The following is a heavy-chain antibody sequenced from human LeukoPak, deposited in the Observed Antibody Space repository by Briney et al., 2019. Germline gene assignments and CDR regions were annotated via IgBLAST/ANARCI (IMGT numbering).Heavy chain of an antibody. J-gene: IGHJ4*02. Sequence: SVKVSCKASGGTFSSYAISWVRQAPGQGLEWMGRIIPILGIANYAQKFQGRVTITADKSTSTAYMELSSLRSEDTAVYYCASGFIAAAGSDFDYWGQGTLVTVSS. CDR2: IIPILGIA. V-gene: IGHV1-69*04. D-gene: IGHD6-13*01. CDR1: GGTFSSYA. CDR3: ASGFIAAAGSDFDY.